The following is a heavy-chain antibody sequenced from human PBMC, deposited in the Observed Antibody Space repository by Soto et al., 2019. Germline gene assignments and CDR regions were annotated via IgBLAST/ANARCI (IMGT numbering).Heavy chain of an antibody. Sequence: PSETLSLTCTVSGGSISSSSSSYYWGWIRQHPGKELEWIGNIYYSGTTNNNPSLKSRVTISIDTSKNQFSLKVSSLPAADTVVYYCAKTGPYDILTYWYFDLWGRGTLVTVSS. V-gene: IGHV4-39*01. J-gene: IGHJ2*01. CDR1: GGSISSSSSSYY. CDR2: IYYSGTT. D-gene: IGHD3-9*01. CDR3: AKTGPYDILTYWYFDL.